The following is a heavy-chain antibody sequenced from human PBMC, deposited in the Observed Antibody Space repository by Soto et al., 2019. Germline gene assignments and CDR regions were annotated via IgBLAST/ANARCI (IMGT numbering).Heavy chain of an antibody. Sequence: ASEPMCLTYAVSGGYISSLGYCCSWIRQPPGKGLEWIGYIYYSGSTYYNPSLKSRVTISVDTSKNHFSLKLTSVTAADTAVYYCARPGGSGWFYFDSWGQGSQVTVSS. V-gene: IGHV4-30-2*03. CDR1: GGYISSLGYC. CDR3: ARPGGSGWFYFDS. CDR2: IYYSGST. J-gene: IGHJ4*02. D-gene: IGHD6-13*01.